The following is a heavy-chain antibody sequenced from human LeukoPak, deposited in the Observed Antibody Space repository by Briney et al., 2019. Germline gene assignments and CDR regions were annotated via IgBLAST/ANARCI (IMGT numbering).Heavy chain of an antibody. V-gene: IGHV4-59*01. J-gene: IGHJ6*02. CDR3: ARDLVYGSGSSNYYFYGMDV. CDR1: GGSISSYY. CDR2: IYYSGST. Sequence: SETLSLTCTVSGGSISSYYWSWIRQPPGKGLEWIGYIYYSGSTNYNPSLKSRVTISVDTSKNQCSLKLSSVTAADTAVYYCARDLVYGSGSSNYYFYGMDVWGQGTTVTVSS. D-gene: IGHD3-10*01.